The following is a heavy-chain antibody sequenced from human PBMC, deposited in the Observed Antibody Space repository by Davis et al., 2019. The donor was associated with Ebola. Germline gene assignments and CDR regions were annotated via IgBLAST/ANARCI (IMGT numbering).Heavy chain of an antibody. D-gene: IGHD6-13*01. CDR3: ARHESPRGYSSSWYRYYYGMDV. CDR1: GGSFSGYY. Sequence: SETLSLTCAVYGGSFSGYYWSWIRQPPGKGLEWIGEINHSGSTNYNPSLKSRVTISVDTSKNQFSLKLSSVTAADTAVYYCARHESPRGYSSSWYRYYYGMDVWGQGTTVTVSS. CDR2: INHSGST. V-gene: IGHV4-34*01. J-gene: IGHJ6*02.